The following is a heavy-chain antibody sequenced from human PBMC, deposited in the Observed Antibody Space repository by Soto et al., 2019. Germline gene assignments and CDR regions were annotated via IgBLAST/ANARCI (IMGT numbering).Heavy chain of an antibody. V-gene: IGHV1-3*01. D-gene: IGHD5-18*01. J-gene: IGHJ4*02. Sequence: ASVKVSCKASGYTFTSYAMHWVRQAPGQRLEWMGWINAGNGNTKYSQKFQGRVTITRDTSASTAYMELSSLRSEDTAVYYCARVGDTAMIYYFDYWGQGTLVTVSS. CDR2: INAGNGNT. CDR3: ARVGDTAMIYYFDY. CDR1: GYTFTSYA.